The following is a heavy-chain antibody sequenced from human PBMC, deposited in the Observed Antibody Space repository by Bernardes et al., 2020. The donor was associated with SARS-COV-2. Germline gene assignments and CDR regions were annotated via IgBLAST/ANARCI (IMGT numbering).Heavy chain of an antibody. Sequence: SETLSLTCTVSGGSISSSSYYWGWIRQPPGKGLEWIGSIYYSGSTYYNPSLKSRVTISVDTSKNQFSLKLSSVTAADTAVYYCARRGGVGATSGAFDIWGQGTMVTVSS. J-gene: IGHJ3*02. D-gene: IGHD1-26*01. CDR1: GGSISSSSYY. V-gene: IGHV4-39*01. CDR3: ARRGGVGATSGAFDI. CDR2: IYYSGST.